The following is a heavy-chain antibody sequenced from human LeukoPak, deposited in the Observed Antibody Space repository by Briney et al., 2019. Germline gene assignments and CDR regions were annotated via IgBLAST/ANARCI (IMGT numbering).Heavy chain of an antibody. D-gene: IGHD3-10*01. Sequence: HTGGSLRLSCAVSGFPFSTFWMSWVRQAPGKGLGWVANINQDGSEKYYVDSVRGRFAISRDNAKNSLYLQMNSLRAEDTAVYYCARNPITMVRGVPDYMDVWGKGTTVTISS. J-gene: IGHJ6*03. V-gene: IGHV3-7*03. CDR2: INQDGSEK. CDR3: ARNPITMVRGVPDYMDV. CDR1: GFPFSTFW.